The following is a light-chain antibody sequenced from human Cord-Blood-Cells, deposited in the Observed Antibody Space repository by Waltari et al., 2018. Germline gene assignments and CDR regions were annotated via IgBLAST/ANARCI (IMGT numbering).Light chain of an antibody. CDR3: CSYAGSYTWV. V-gene: IGLV2-11*01. CDR1: SSDVGGYNY. J-gene: IGLJ3*02. CDR2: DVS. Sequence: QSALTQPRSVSGSPGQSVTISCTGTSSDVGGYNYVSWYQQRPGKAPKPMIYDVSKRPSGVPDRFSGSKSGNTASLTISRLQAEDEADYYCCSYAGSYTWVFGGGTKLTVL.